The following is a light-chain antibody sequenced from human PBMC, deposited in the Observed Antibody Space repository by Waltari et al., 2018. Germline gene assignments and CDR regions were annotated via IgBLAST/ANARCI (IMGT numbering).Light chain of an antibody. V-gene: IGKV1-5*03. CDR2: KAS. Sequence: DIQMTQSPSTLSASVGDRVTITCRASQSIDIWLAWYQQKPGKAPKLLISKASNLEREPPSRFSGSGSGTEFTLTISSLQPDDSATFYCQHYSHYPPTFGGGTKVEIK. CDR1: QSIDIW. J-gene: IGKJ4*01. CDR3: QHYSHYPPT.